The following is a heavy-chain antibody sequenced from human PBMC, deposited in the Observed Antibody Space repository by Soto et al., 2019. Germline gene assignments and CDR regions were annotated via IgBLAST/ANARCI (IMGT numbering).Heavy chain of an antibody. CDR3: ARVNSGSSLDY. CDR1: GYTFTSYG. D-gene: IGHD3-10*01. J-gene: IGHJ4*02. Sequence: SVKVSCKASGYTFTSYGISWVRQAPGQGLEWMGRIIPILGIANYAQKFQGRVTITADKSTSTAYMELSSLRSEDTAVYYCARVNSGSSLDYWGQGTLVTVPQ. V-gene: IGHV1-69*04. CDR2: IIPILGIA.